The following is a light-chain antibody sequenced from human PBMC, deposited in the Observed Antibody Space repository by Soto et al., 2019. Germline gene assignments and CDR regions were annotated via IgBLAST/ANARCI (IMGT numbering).Light chain of an antibody. Sequence: QSALTQPASVSGSPGQSITISCTGTSSDVDGYNYVSWYQYHPGKAPKLMIYDVNNRPSGVSNRFSGSKSGNTASLTISGLQAEDEADYYCSSFTISRYTVIFGGGTKLTVL. CDR2: DVN. V-gene: IGLV2-14*01. J-gene: IGLJ2*01. CDR3: SSFTISRYTVI. CDR1: SSDVDGYNY.